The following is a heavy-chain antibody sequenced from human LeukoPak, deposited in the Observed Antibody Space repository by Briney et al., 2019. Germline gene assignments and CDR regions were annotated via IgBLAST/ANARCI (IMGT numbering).Heavy chain of an antibody. CDR3: ARVIPSSIAARPIDY. CDR2: MNPNSGNT. Sequence: PWASVKVSCKASGYTFTSYDINWVRQATGQGLEWMGWMNPNSGNTGYAQKFQGRVTVTRNTSISTAYMELSSLRSEDTAVYYCARVIPSSIAARPIDYWGQGTLVTVSS. CDR1: GYTFTSYD. J-gene: IGHJ4*02. D-gene: IGHD6-6*01. V-gene: IGHV1-8*01.